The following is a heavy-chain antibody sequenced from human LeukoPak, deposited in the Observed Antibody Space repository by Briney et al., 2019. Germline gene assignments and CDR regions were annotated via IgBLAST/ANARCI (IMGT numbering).Heavy chain of an antibody. D-gene: IGHD5-24*01. CDR3: GNRRDGYNFALHC. V-gene: IGHV1-2*02. CDR2: VNPNSGGT. Sequence: GASVTVSCKASGYTFTGYYMHWVRQAPGQGLEWMGWVNPNSGGTNYAQKFQGRVTMTRDTSISTAYMELSRLTSDDTAVYYCGNRRDGYNFALHCWGRGTLVRVSS. J-gene: IGHJ4*02. CDR1: GYTFTGYY.